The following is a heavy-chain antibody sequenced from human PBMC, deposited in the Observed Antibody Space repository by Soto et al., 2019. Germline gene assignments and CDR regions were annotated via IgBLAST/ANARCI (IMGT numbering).Heavy chain of an antibody. CDR1: GFTFSSYA. D-gene: IGHD3-3*01. CDR2: ISGSGGST. V-gene: IGHV3-23*01. J-gene: IGHJ6*03. Sequence: EVQLLESGGGLVQPGGSLRLSCAASGFTFSSYAMSWVRQAPGKGLEWVSAISGSGGSTYYADSVKGRFTISRDNSKNTLYLQMNSLRAEDTAVYYCATRPGFDYYEYHMDVWGTGTTVTVFS. CDR3: ATRPGFDYYEYHMDV.